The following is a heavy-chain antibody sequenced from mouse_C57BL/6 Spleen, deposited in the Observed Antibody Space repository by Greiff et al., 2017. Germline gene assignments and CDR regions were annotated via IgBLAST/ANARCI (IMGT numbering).Heavy chain of an antibody. J-gene: IGHJ4*01. CDR1: GYAFSSYW. D-gene: IGHD2-3*01. Sequence: VQLQQSGAELVKPGASVKISCKASGYAFSSYWMNWVKQRPGKGLEWIGQIYPGDGDTNYNGKFKGKATLTADKSSSTAYMQLSSLTSEDSAVYFCAREGYYVAMDDWGQGTSVTVSS. V-gene: IGHV1-80*01. CDR3: AREGYYVAMDD. CDR2: IYPGDGDT.